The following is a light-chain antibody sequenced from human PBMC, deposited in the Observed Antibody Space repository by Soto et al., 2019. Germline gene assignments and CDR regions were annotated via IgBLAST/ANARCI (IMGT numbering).Light chain of an antibody. CDR2: LHSDGSH. CDR1: SGHTTYS. V-gene: IGLV4-69*01. Sequence: QPVLTQSPSASASLGASVKLTCTLSSGHTTYSIAWHQQQPEKGPRYLMYLHSDGSHIKGDGIPDRFSGSSSGAERYLTISSLHSEDEAVYYCQTWGTGSVVFGGGTKLTVL. CDR3: QTWGTGSVV. J-gene: IGLJ2*01.